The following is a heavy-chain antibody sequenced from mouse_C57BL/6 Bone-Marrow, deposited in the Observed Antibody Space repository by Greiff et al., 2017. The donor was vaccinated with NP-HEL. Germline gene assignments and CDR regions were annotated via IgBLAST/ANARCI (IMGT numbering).Heavy chain of an antibody. CDR2: IYPGSGNT. V-gene: IGHV1-66*01. CDR1: GYSFTSYY. Sequence: QVQLQQSGPELVQPGASVKISCKASGYSFTSYYIHWVKPRPGQGLEWIGWIYPGSGNTKYNEKFKGKATLTADTSSSTAYMQLSSLTSEDSAVYYCALWLFAYWGQGTLVTVSA. CDR3: ALWLFAY. J-gene: IGHJ3*01. D-gene: IGHD2-2*01.